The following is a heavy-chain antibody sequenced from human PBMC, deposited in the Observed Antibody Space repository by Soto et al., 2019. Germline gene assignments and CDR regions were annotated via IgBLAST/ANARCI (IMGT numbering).Heavy chain of an antibody. CDR1: GFIFSRYS. D-gene: IGHD1-26*01. Sequence: PGGSLRLSCAGSGFIFSRYSMNWVRQAPGKGREWVSSIGTSGSYIYDTDSVKGRFTISRDNTKDSLYLQMNSLRAEDTAIYYCARGSAFIGLDYWGQGT. V-gene: IGHV3-21*01. CDR2: IGTSGSYI. CDR3: ARGSAFIGLDY. J-gene: IGHJ4*02.